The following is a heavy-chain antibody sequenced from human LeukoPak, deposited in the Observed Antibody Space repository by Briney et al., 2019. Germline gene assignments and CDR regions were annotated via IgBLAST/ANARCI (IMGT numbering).Heavy chain of an antibody. Sequence: PSETLSLTCTVSGGSISSSSYYWGWIRQPPGKGLEWIGSIYYSGSTYYNPSLKSRVTISVDTSKNQFSLKLSSVTAADTAVYYCVRRKGNSGWLFDYWGQGTLVTVSS. CDR2: IYYSGST. V-gene: IGHV4-39*01. CDR3: VRRKGNSGWLFDY. J-gene: IGHJ4*02. D-gene: IGHD6-19*01. CDR1: GGSISSSSYY.